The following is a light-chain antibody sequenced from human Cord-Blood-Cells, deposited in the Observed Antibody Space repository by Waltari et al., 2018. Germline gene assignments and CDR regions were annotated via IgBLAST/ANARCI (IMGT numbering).Light chain of an antibody. CDR3: QSYDSSNPVV. J-gene: IGLJ2*01. CDR1: SGSIASNY. V-gene: IGLV6-57*01. Sequence: NFMLTQPHSVSESPGKTVTISCTRSSGSIASNYVQWYQQRPGSSPTTVIYEDNQRPSGLPDRFSGSIDSSSTSASLTISGLKTEDEADYYCQSYDSSNPVVFGGGTKLTVL. CDR2: EDN.